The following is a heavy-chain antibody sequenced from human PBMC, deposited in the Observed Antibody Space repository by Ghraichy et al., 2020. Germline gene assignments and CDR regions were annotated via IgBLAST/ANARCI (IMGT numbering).Heavy chain of an antibody. V-gene: IGHV3-30*03. Sequence: GGSLRLSCAASGFTFSSYGMHWVRQAPGKGLEWVAVISYDGSNKYYADSVKGRFTISRDNSKNTLYLQMNSLRAEDTAVYYCAREVSPYYYDSSGYRGGMDVWGQGTTVTVSS. CDR2: ISYDGSNK. CDR1: GFTFSSYG. D-gene: IGHD3-22*01. CDR3: AREVSPYYYDSSGYRGGMDV. J-gene: IGHJ6*02.